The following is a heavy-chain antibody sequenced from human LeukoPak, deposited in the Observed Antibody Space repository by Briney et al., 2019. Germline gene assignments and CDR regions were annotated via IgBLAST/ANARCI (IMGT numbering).Heavy chain of an antibody. Sequence: GGSLRFSCAASGFTFTDSYMSWIRQVRGKGLEWISYISSSGGTIYYADSVKGRFTISRDNAKNSLYLQMNSLRAEDTAVYYCAKEGGDWGEGYFDYWGQGTLVTVSS. D-gene: IGHD7-27*01. CDR3: AKEGGDWGEGYFDY. CDR1: GFTFTDSY. CDR2: ISSSGGTI. V-gene: IGHV3-11*01. J-gene: IGHJ4*02.